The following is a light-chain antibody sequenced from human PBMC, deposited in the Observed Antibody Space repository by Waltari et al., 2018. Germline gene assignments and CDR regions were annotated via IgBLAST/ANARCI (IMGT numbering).Light chain of an antibody. CDR3: QQYNSFPWT. V-gene: IGKV1-39*01. CDR2: AAS. Sequence: IQMTQSPSSLSESVGDRVTTTCRASQSISSYLNCYQQKPGEAPKLLIYAASVLQSGVPSSFSGRGSGTEFTLTINSLQPDDFASYYCQQYNSFPWTFGQGTKVEIK. J-gene: IGKJ1*01. CDR1: QSISSY.